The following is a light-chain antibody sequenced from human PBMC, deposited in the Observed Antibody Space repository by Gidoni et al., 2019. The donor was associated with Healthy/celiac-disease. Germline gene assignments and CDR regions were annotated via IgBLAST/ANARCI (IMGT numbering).Light chain of an antibody. CDR1: QSLLHSNGYNY. CDR3: MQALQTPRYT. J-gene: IGKJ2*01. CDR2: LGS. Sequence: DIVMTQSPLPLPVTPGEPASISCRSSQSLLHSNGYNYLDWYLQKPGQSPQLLIYLGSNRASGVPDRFSGSGSGTDFTLKISRVEAEDVGVYYCMQALQTPRYTFXQXTKLEIK. V-gene: IGKV2-28*01.